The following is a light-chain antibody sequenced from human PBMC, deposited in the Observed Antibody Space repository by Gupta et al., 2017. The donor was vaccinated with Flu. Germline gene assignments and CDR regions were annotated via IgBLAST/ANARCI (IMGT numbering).Light chain of an antibody. J-gene: IGLJ1*01. V-gene: IGLV1-44*01. CDR1: SSNIGSKT. CDR3: AAWADSMKGHDV. CDR2: GNN. Sequence: QSVLAQPPSASGTPGQRVTISCSGSSSNIGSKTVNWYQQVPGMAPKLRMYGNNQRPSGVPDRFSGSKSGTYASLALAGLQSEDEAEDDCAAWADSMKGHDVFGTGTKVTVL.